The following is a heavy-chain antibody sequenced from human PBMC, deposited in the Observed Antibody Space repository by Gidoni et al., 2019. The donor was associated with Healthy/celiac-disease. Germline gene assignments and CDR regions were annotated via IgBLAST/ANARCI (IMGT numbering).Heavy chain of an antibody. D-gene: IGHD5-18*01. CDR3: ARGGVKRGELMWIQLPDPHADAFDI. CDR2: INPNSGGT. Sequence: QVQLVQSGAEVKKPGASVKVSCKASGYTFTGYYMHWVRQAPGQGLEWMGWINPNSGGTNYAQKFQGRVTMTRDTSISTAYMELSRLRSDDTAVYYCARGGVKRGELMWIQLPDPHADAFDIWGQGTMVTVSS. J-gene: IGHJ3*02. CDR1: GYTFTGYY. V-gene: IGHV1-2*02.